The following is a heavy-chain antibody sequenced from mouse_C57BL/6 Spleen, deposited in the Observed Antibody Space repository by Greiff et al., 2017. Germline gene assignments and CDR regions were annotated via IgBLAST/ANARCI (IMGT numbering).Heavy chain of an antibody. V-gene: IGHV1-85*01. J-gene: IGHJ4*01. CDR3: ARTITTVVEAMDY. Sequence: PLQQSGPELVKPGASVKLSCKASGYTFTSYDINWVKQRPGQGLEWIGWIYPRDGSTKYNEKFKGKATLTVDTSSSTAYMELHSLTSEDSAVSFCARTITTVVEAMDYWGQGTSVTVSS. D-gene: IGHD1-1*01. CDR2: IYPRDGST. CDR1: GYTFTSYD.